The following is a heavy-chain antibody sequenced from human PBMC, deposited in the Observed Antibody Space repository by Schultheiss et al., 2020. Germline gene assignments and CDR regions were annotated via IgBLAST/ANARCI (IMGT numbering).Heavy chain of an antibody. CDR1: GGSISSGGYY. CDR2: IYYSGST. D-gene: IGHD5-24*01. V-gene: IGHV4-31*03. Sequence: SQTLSLTCTVSGGSISSGGYYWSWIRQHPGKGLEWIGYIYYSGSTYYNPSLKSRVTISVDTSKNQFSLKLSSVTAADTAVYYCARGEVEMATINGPYYYYGMDVWGQGTTVTVSS. J-gene: IGHJ6*02. CDR3: ARGEVEMATINGPYYYYGMDV.